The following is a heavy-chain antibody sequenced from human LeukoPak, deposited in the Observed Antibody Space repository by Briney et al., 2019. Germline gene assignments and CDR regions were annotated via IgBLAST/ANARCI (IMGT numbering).Heavy chain of an antibody. CDR3: AKDGGLWVSAHWGDS. Sequence: PGGSLRLSCAASGFTFSSYTMSWVRRAPGKGLEWVSTITTSDGNTYYADSVKGRFTVSRVNSKNTLFLQMNSLRAEDTAVYYCAKDGGLWVSAHWGDSWGRGTLVTVSS. CDR2: ITTSDGNT. V-gene: IGHV3-23*01. J-gene: IGHJ4*02. D-gene: IGHD7-27*01. CDR1: GFTFSSYT.